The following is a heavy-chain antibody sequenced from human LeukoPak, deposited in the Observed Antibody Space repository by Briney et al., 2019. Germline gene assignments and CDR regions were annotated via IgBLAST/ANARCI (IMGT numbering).Heavy chain of an antibody. D-gene: IGHD6-19*01. V-gene: IGHV4-59*02. CDR2: IYYSGST. CDR3: ARVGYSSGWTHRIYYYYIDV. CDR1: GGSVSSYY. J-gene: IGHJ6*03. Sequence: SETLSLTCTVSGGSVSSYYWSWIRQPPGKGLEWIGYIYYSGSTNYNPSLKSRVTISVDTSKNQFSLKLSSVTAADTAVYYCARVGYSSGWTHRIYYYYIDVWGKGTTVTISS.